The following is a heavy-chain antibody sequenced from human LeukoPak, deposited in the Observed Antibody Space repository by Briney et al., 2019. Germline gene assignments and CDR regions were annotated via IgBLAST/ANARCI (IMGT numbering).Heavy chain of an antibody. CDR2: LSSGGINK. CDR3: ARDHAGSGRAFDN. D-gene: IGHD2-15*01. V-gene: IGHV3-30*03. J-gene: IGHJ4*02. CDR1: GFTFSNYG. Sequence: PGRSLRLSCAVSGFTFSNYGVHWVRQAPGKGLEWVALLSSGGINKHYADSVKGRFIISRDNSMNTLYLQMNSLRVDDTAVYYCARDHAGSGRAFDNWGQGTLVTVSS.